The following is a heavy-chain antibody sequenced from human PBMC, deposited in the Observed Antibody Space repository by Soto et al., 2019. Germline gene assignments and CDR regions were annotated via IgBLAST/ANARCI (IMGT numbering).Heavy chain of an antibody. CDR1: GFTFSNYW. CDR3: ARSRIVHNY. V-gene: IGHV3-7*01. J-gene: IGHJ4*02. CDR2: IKQDGSEK. Sequence: EVQLVESGGGLVQPGGSLRLSCAASGFTFSNYWMSWVRQAPGKGLEWVANIKQDGSEKSYVDSVKGRFTISRDNAKNSLYLQMNSLRAEDTAVYYCARSRIVHNYWGQGTLVTVSS. D-gene: IGHD3-22*01.